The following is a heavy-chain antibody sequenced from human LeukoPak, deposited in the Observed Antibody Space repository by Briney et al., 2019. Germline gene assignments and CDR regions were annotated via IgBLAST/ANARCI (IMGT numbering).Heavy chain of an antibody. CDR2: ISGSDDGT. V-gene: IGHV3-23*01. Sequence: GGSLRLSCAASGFTFSTYAMSWVRQIPGKGLEWVSAISGSDDGTSYADSVKGRFTISRDNSRNTLYLQMNTLRAEDTAVYFCAKSPVSSCRGSFCYPFDYWGQGDLVTVSS. CDR3: AKSPVSSCRGSFCYPFDY. CDR1: GFTFSTYA. D-gene: IGHD2-15*01. J-gene: IGHJ4*02.